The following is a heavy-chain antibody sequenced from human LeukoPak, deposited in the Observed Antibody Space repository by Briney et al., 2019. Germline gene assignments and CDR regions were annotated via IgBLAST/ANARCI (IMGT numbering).Heavy chain of an antibody. V-gene: IGHV3-48*03. CDR3: ARGLVVVPAAADY. J-gene: IGHJ4*02. CDR2: ISSSSSTI. CDR1: GFTFSSYE. Sequence: GGSLRLSCAASGFTFSSYEMNWVRQAPGKGLEWVSYISSSSSTIYYADSVKGRFTISRDNAKNSLYLQMNSLRAEDTAVYYCARGLVVVPAAADYWGQGTLVTVSS. D-gene: IGHD2-2*01.